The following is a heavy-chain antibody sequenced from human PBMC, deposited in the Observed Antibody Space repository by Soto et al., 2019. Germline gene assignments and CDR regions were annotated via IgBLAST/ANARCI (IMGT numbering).Heavy chain of an antibody. V-gene: IGHV3-30*18. CDR2: ISYDGSNK. Sequence: GGSLRLSCAASGFTFSSYGMHWVRQAPGKGLEWVAVISYDGSNKYYADSVKGRFTISRDNSKNTLYLQMNSLRAEDTAVYYCAKVPTPYCTNGVCYTNYFDYWGQGTLVTVSS. D-gene: IGHD2-8*01. J-gene: IGHJ4*02. CDR3: AKVPTPYCTNGVCYTNYFDY. CDR1: GFTFSSYG.